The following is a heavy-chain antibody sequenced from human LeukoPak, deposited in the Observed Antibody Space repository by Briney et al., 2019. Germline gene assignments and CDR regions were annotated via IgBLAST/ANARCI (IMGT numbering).Heavy chain of an antibody. D-gene: IGHD2-8*01. Sequence: GGSLRLSCAASGFTFSSYSMNLVRQAPGKRLEWVSSISSSSSYIYFACSVMCRFTVSRGNAKNSLYLQMNGLRAADTAVYYCARNGYYCIDVWGKGASITGSS. CDR3: ARNGYYCIDV. CDR1: GFTFSSYS. CDR2: ISSSSSYI. V-gene: IGHV3-21*04. J-gene: IGHJ6*03.